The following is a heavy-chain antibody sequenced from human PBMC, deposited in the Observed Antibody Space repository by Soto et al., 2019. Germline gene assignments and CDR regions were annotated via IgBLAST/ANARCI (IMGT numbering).Heavy chain of an antibody. CDR2: ISSSGSTI. D-gene: IGHD3-3*01. Sequence: GGSLRLSCAASGFTFSSYEMNWVRQAPGKGLEWVSYISSSGSTIYYADSVRGRFTISRDNAKNSLYLQMNSLRAEDTAVYYCARDWTQYLDVWGQGTTVTVSS. J-gene: IGHJ6*02. CDR3: ARDWTQYLDV. V-gene: IGHV3-48*03. CDR1: GFTFSSYE.